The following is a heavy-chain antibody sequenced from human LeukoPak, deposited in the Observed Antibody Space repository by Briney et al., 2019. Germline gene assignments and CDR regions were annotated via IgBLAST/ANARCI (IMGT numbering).Heavy chain of an antibody. J-gene: IGHJ6*02. D-gene: IGHD3-10*01. V-gene: IGHV3-15*01. CDR2: IKSNTDGGTT. Sequence: PGGSLRLSCAASGFTFSNAWMSWVRQAPGKGLEWVGRIKSNTDGGTTDYAAPVKGSFTISRDDSKHTLYLQMNSLKTEDTAVYYCTTDRNVLLWFGELRYYYGMDVWGQGTTVTVSS. CDR1: GFTFSNAW. CDR3: TTDRNVLLWFGELRYYYGMDV.